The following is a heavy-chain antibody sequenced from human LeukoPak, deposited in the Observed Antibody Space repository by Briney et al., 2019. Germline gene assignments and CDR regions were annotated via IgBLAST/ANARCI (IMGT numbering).Heavy chain of an antibody. Sequence: ASVKVSCKASGGTFSSYAINWVRQATGQGLEWMGWMNPNSGNTGYAQKFQGRVTMTRNTSISTAYMELSSLRSEDTAVYYCARVPRVAISANWFDPWGQGTLVTVSS. CDR2: MNPNSGNT. V-gene: IGHV1-8*02. CDR1: GGTFSSYA. D-gene: IGHD3-3*01. CDR3: ARVPRVAISANWFDP. J-gene: IGHJ5*02.